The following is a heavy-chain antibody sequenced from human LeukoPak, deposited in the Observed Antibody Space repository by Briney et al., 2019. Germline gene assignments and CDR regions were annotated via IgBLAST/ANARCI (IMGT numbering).Heavy chain of an antibody. Sequence: GGSLRLSCAASGFTFSSYGMHWVRQAPGKGLEWVAFIRYDGSNKYYADSVKGRFTISRDNSKNTLYLQMNSLRAEDTAVYYCAKDSLYSSSWGNFDYWGRGTLVTVSS. CDR1: GFTFSSYG. D-gene: IGHD6-13*01. J-gene: IGHJ4*02. V-gene: IGHV3-30*02. CDR2: IRYDGSNK. CDR3: AKDSLYSSSWGNFDY.